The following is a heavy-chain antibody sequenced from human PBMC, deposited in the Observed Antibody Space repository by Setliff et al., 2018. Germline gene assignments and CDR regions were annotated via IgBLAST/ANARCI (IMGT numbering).Heavy chain of an antibody. Sequence: PGGSLRLSCAASGLAFSIYGIYWFRHTPGKGLEWVAYIRYDGSKKDYADHVRGRFTISRDDSKNTVSLEMNGLRVEDTAVYYCAKEIQARRGPVYDSSALAFDYWGQGTLVTVS. D-gene: IGHD3-22*01. CDR2: IRYDGSKK. CDR3: AKEIQARRGPVYDSSALAFDY. J-gene: IGHJ4*01. V-gene: IGHV3-30*02. CDR1: GLAFSIYG.